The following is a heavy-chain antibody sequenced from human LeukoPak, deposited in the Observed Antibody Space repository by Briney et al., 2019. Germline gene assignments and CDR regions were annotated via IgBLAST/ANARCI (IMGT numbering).Heavy chain of an antibody. V-gene: IGHV3-13*01. D-gene: IGHD6-13*01. J-gene: IGHJ4*02. CDR2: IGTAGDT. CDR3: ARFMAAAGIDY. Sequence: GGSLRLSCAASGFTFSSYDMHWVRQATGKGLEWVSAIGTAGDTYYPGSVKGRFTISRENAKNSLYLQMSSLRAEDTAVYYCARFMAAAGIDYWGQGSLVTVSS. CDR1: GFTFSSYD.